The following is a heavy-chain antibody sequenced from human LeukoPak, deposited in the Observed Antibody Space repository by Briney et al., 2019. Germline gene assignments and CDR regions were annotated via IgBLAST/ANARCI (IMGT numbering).Heavy chain of an antibody. CDR1: VYTLTDYY. CDR2: VYPEDEET. CDR3: ATVPAQSHDY. D-gene: IGHD2-2*01. V-gene: IGHV1-69-2*01. J-gene: IGHJ4*02. Sequence: ASVKVSCKVSVYTLTDYYMHWVQQAPGKGREWMGLVYPEDEETIYAEKFQGRVTITADTSTDAAYMELSSLRSEDTAVYYCATVPAQSHDYWGQGNLVTVSS.